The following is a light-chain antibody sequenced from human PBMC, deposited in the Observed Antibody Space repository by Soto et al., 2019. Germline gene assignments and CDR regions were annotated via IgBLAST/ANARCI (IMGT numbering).Light chain of an antibody. CDR1: QSVLYSSNNKNY. Sequence: DIVMTQSPDSLAVSLGERATINCKSSQSVLYSSNNKNYLAWYQQKLGQPPKLLIYWASSRESGVPDRFSGSGSGTDFTLTISSLRAEDVAVYYCQQYYSTPRTFGQGTKVDIK. CDR2: WAS. V-gene: IGKV4-1*01. J-gene: IGKJ1*01. CDR3: QQYYSTPRT.